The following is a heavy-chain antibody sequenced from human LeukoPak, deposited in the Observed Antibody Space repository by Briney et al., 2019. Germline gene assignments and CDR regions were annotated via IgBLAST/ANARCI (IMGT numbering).Heavy chain of an antibody. CDR2: ISAYNGNT. J-gene: IGHJ4*02. CDR3: ARDLRGYSGYDLDY. Sequence: ASVKVSCKASGYTFTSYGISWVRQAPGQGLEWMGWISAYNGNTNYAQKLQGRVTMTTDTSTSTAYMELRSPRSDDTAVYYCARDLRGYSGYDLDYWGQGTLVTVSS. D-gene: IGHD5-12*01. CDR1: GYTFTSYG. V-gene: IGHV1-18*01.